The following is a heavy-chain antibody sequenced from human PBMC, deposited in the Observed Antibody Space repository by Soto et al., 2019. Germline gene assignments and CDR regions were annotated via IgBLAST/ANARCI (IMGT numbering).Heavy chain of an antibody. CDR1: GYTFTGYY. Sequence: ASVKVSCKASGYTFTGYYMHWVRQAPGQGLEWMGWINPNSGGTNYAQKFQGWVTMTRDTSISTAYLELSRLRSDDTAVYYCARAVTYYDFWSGYRGMDYYYYMDDWGKGTTVTVAS. V-gene: IGHV1-2*04. CDR3: ARAVTYYDFWSGYRGMDYYYYMDD. CDR2: INPNSGGT. D-gene: IGHD3-3*01. J-gene: IGHJ6*03.